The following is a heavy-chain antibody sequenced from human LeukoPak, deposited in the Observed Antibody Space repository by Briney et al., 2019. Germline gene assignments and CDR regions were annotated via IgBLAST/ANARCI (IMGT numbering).Heavy chain of an antibody. D-gene: IGHD5-18*01. CDR1: GFTFSSYA. J-gene: IGHJ6*03. V-gene: IGHV3-30*02. Sequence: GGSLRLSCAASGFTFSSYAMHWVRQAPGKGLEWVAFIRYDGYNKYYADSVKGRFTISRDNSKNTLYLQMNSLRAEDTAVYYCAKDSSYSYGYSAYYMDVWGKGTTVTVSS. CDR2: IRYDGYNK. CDR3: AKDSSYSYGYSAYYMDV.